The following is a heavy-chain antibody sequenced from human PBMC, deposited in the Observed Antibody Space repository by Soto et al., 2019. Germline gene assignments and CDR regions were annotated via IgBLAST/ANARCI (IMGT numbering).Heavy chain of an antibody. D-gene: IGHD2-21*01. Sequence: EVQLLVSGGRFVQPGGSLKLSCEASGFTFGNYAMTWVRQAPGKGLEWVSTISGSGDRTYYADSVTGRFTISRDNSKNTLYLQMHSLAVEDTAVYFCAEDTVAILSFYVDSWAQGTLVTFSS. CDR3: AEDTVAILSFYVDS. CDR2: ISGSGDRT. CDR1: GFTFGNYA. V-gene: IGHV3-23*01. J-gene: IGHJ4*02.